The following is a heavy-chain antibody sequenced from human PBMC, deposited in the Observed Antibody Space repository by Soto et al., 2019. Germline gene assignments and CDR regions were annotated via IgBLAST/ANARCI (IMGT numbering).Heavy chain of an antibody. CDR2: IYYSGST. Sequence: SETLSLTCTVSGGSISSSSYYWGWIRQPPGKGLEWIGSIYYSGSTYYNTSLKSRVTISVDTSKNQFSLKLSSVTAADTVVYYCARQGPRRNYYYYYMDVWGKGTTVTVSS. CDR1: GGSISSSSYY. V-gene: IGHV4-39*01. J-gene: IGHJ6*03. CDR3: ARQGPRRNYYYYYMDV.